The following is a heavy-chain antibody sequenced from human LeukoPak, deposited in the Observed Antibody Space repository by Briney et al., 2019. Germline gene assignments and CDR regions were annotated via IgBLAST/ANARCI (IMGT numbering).Heavy chain of an antibody. J-gene: IGHJ4*02. CDR3: ARGSDTAAGLY. CDR2: INHSGST. CDR1: GGSFSGYY. Sequence: SETLSLTCAAYGGSFSGYYWSWIRQPPGKGLEWIGEINHSGSTNYNPSLKSRVSISVDSSKNQFSLKVSSVTAADTAVYYCARGSDTAAGLYWGQGTLVTASS. V-gene: IGHV4-34*01. D-gene: IGHD6-13*01.